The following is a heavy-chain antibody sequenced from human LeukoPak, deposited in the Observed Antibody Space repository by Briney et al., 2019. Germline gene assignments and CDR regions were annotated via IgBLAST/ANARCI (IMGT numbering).Heavy chain of an antibody. CDR2: IYPGDSDT. CDR1: GYSFTSYW. Sequence: GESLKISCKGAGYSFTSYWIAWVRQMPGKGLELMGIIYPGDSDTRYSPSFQGQVTISADKSITTAYLQWSSLKASDTAMYYCATYSSGMAYDYFDYWGQGTLVTVSS. CDR3: ATYSSGMAYDYFDY. V-gene: IGHV5-51*01. D-gene: IGHD3-10*01. J-gene: IGHJ4*02.